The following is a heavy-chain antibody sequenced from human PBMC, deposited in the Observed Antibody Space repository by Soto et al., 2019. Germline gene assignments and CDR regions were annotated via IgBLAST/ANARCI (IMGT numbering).Heavy chain of an antibody. Sequence: EVHLLESGGALVQPGGSLRLSCTASGFTFSNYAMNWVRQAPGKRPAWDSLISGGGDFIYYADYVQGRFTISRDNSKNTLYLQMSSLRAADTAVYYCARAQLKDGDYLCADWGQGTLVTVSS. CDR3: ARAQLKDGDYLCAD. CDR2: ISGGGDFI. J-gene: IGHJ4*02. CDR1: GFTFSNYA. V-gene: IGHV3-23*01. D-gene: IGHD4-17*01.